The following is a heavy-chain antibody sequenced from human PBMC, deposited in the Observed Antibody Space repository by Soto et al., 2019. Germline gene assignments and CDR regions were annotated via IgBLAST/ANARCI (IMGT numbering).Heavy chain of an antibody. CDR3: ARDSYYDFWSGYYPSQGPGSV. CDR1: GYTFTSYY. Sequence: GASVKVSCKASGYTFTSYYMHWVRQAPGQGLEWMGIINPSGGSTSYAQKFQGRVTMTRDTSTSTVYMELSSLRSEDTAVYYCARDSYYDFWSGYYPSQGPGSVWGQGTTVTVSS. V-gene: IGHV1-46*01. J-gene: IGHJ6*02. CDR2: INPSGGST. D-gene: IGHD3-3*01.